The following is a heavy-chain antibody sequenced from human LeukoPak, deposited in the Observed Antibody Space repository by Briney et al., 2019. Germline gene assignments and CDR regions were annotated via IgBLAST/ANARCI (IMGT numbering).Heavy chain of an antibody. J-gene: IGHJ4*02. CDR2: IYYSEST. V-gene: IGHV4-61*05. CDR1: GGSISSSSYY. D-gene: IGHD1-26*01. Sequence: SETLSLTCTVSGGSISSSSYYWSWIRQPPGKGLEWIGYIYYSESTNYNPSLKSRVTISVDTSKNQFSLKLSSVTAADTAVYYCARKKLLRYYFDYWGQGTLVTVSS. CDR3: ARKKLLRYYFDY.